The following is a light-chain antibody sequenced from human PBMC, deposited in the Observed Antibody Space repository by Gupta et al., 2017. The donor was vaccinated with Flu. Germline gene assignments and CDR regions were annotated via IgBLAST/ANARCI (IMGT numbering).Light chain of an antibody. CDR3: QNRSNWPST. CDR1: QGVGRK. V-gene: IGKV3D-11*01. J-gene: IGKJ2*01. Sequence: EIVLTHSPTSLSLSPGERATLSCRASQGVGRKLAWYQQRPGQAPRLLIYDASYRARGIPARFSGSGYGTEFTLTISNLEPEDSAVYYCQNRSNWPSTFGQGTKLEIK. CDR2: DAS.